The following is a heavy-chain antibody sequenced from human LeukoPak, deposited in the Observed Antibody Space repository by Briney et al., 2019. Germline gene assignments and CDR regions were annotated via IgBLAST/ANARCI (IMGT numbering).Heavy chain of an antibody. CDR2: IKQDESEK. J-gene: IGHJ6*02. CDR1: GFTLSNYW. D-gene: IGHD6-13*01. V-gene: IGHV3-7*05. CDR3: ARDPYSSTWSYGMDI. Sequence: GGSLRLSCTASGFTLSNYWMSWVRQTPEKGLEWVANIKQDESEKVYVDSVEGRFTISRDNAKSSLYLQMSGLRADDTAVYYCARDPYSSTWSYGMDIWGQGTTVTVSS.